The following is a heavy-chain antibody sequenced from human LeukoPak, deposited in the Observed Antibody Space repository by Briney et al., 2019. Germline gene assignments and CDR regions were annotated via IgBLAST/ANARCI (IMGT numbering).Heavy chain of an antibody. CDR3: ARVHPSNGPQNDY. V-gene: IGHV1-8*01. Sequence: ASVKVSCKASEYTFTSYDINWVRQATGQGLEWMGWMNPNSGNTGYAQKFQGRVTMTRNTSISTAYMELSSLRSEDTAVYYCARVHPSNGPQNDYWGQGTLVTVSS. CDR2: MNPNSGNT. D-gene: IGHD2-8*01. CDR1: EYTFTSYD. J-gene: IGHJ4*02.